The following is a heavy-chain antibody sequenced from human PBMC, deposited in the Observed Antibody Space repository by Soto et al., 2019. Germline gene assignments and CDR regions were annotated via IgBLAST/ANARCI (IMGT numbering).Heavy chain of an antibody. J-gene: IGHJ6*02. V-gene: IGHV4-4*02. CDR1: GGSISSSNW. CDR3: ARDSSSWTRDYYYGMDV. CDR2: IYHSGST. Sequence: SETLSLTCAVSGGSISSSNWWSWVRQPPGKGLERIGEIYHSGSTNYNPSLKSRVTISVDKSKNQFSLKLSSVTAADTAVYYCARDSSSWTRDYYYGMDVWGQGTTVTVSS. D-gene: IGHD6-13*01.